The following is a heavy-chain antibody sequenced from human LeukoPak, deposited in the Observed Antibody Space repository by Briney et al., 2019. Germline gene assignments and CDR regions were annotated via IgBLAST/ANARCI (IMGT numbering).Heavy chain of an antibody. CDR1: GGTFSSYA. CDR2: IIPIFGTA. D-gene: IGHD3-10*01. V-gene: IGHV1-69*13. CDR3: ARDRPARYYYGSGGHIDY. Sequence: SVKVSCKASGGTFSSYAISWVRQAPGQGLEWMGGIIPIFGTANYAQKFQGRVTITADESTSTAYMELSSLRSEDTAVYYCARDRPARYYYGSGGHIDYWGQGTLVTVSS. J-gene: IGHJ4*02.